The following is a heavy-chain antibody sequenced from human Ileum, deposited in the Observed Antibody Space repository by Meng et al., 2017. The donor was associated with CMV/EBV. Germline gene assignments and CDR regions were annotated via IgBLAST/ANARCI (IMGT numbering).Heavy chain of an antibody. D-gene: IGHD2-2*02. CDR3: ARDECSTTSCYTKRYFDL. CDR1: GFTVSSTY. CDR2: LYSGGNT. V-gene: IGHV3-53*01. J-gene: IGHJ2*01. Sequence: SCAASGFTVSSTYMNWVRQAPGKGLEWVSVLYSGGNTYYADSVKGRFTISRDNSKNTLYLQMNSLRAEDTAVYYCARDECSTTSCYTKRYFDLWGRGTLVTVSS.